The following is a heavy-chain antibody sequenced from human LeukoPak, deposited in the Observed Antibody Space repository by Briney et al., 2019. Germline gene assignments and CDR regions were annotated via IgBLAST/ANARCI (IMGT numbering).Heavy chain of an antibody. CDR2: IYPGDSDT. CDR1: GYSFTSYW. CDR3: AREQIAAAGTGCFAP. V-gene: IGHV5-51*01. Sequence: GESLKISCKGSGYSFTSYWIGWVRQMPGKGLEWMGIIYPGDSDTRYSPSFQGQVTISADKSISTAYLQWSSLKASDTAMYYCAREQIAAAGTGCFAPWGQGPLVTVSS. D-gene: IGHD6-13*01. J-gene: IGHJ5*02.